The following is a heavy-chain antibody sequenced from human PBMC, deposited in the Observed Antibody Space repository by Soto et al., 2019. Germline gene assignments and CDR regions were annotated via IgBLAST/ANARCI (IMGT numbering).Heavy chain of an antibody. J-gene: IGHJ4*02. CDR3: ARHDPKTGGYSSSWTDY. V-gene: IGHV4-39*01. D-gene: IGHD6-13*01. Sequence: PSETLSLTCTVSGGSISSSSYYWGWIRQPPGKGLEWIGSIYYSGSTYYNPSLKSRVTISVDTSKNQFSLKLSSVTAADTAVYYCARHDPKTGGYSSSWTDYWGQGTLVTVS. CDR2: IYYSGST. CDR1: GGSISSSSYY.